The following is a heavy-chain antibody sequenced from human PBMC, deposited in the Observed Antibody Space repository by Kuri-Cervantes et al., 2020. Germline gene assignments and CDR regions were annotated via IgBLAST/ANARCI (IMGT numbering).Heavy chain of an antibody. J-gene: IGHJ4*02. Sequence: SETLSLTCTVSGGSISSGDYYWSWIRQPPGKGLVWIGYIYYSGSTYYNPSLKSRVTISVDTSKNQFSLRLTSVTAADTAVYYCARGVEGFLDYFNYWGQGTLVTVSS. V-gene: IGHV4-30-4*02. D-gene: IGHD2-15*01. CDR1: GGSISSGDYY. CDR2: IYYSGST. CDR3: ARGVEGFLDYFNY.